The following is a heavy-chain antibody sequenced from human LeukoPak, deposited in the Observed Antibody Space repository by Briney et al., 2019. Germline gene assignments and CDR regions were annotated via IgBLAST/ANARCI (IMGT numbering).Heavy chain of an antibody. V-gene: IGHV3-74*01. CDR2: INAAGSST. Sequence: GGSLRLSCVASGFTFSSYWMHWVRQAPGKGLVWVSRINAAGSSTNYADSVKGRFTISRDNAKSTVYLQMNSLRAEDTAVYYCATPPVDYGDYATDYWGQGTLVTVSS. D-gene: IGHD4-17*01. CDR3: ATPPVDYGDYATDY. CDR1: GFTFSSYW. J-gene: IGHJ4*02.